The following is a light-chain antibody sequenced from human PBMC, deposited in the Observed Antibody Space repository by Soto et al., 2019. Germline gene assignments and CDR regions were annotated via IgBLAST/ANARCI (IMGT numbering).Light chain of an antibody. V-gene: IGLV2-14*01. CDR2: EVS. Sequence: QSALTQPASVSGSPGQSITISCTGTSSDVGGYNYVSWYQQHPGKAPKLMIYEVSNRPSGVSNRFSGSKSGHTVSLTISGLQSEDEGDYFCTSYTSSSTSDVFGTGPKLTVL. CDR1: SSDVGGYNY. J-gene: IGLJ1*01. CDR3: TSYTSSSTSDV.